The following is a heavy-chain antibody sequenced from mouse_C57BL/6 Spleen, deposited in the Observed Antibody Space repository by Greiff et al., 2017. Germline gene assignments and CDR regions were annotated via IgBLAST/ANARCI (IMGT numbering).Heavy chain of an antibody. CDR1: GYTFTSYW. Sequence: VQRVESGAELVKPGASVKLSCKASGYTFTSYWMQWVKQRPGQGLEWIGEIDPSDSYTNYNQKFKGKATLTVDTSSSTAYMQLSSLTSEDSAVYYCARRQLRLLFDYWGQGTTLTVSS. V-gene: IGHV1-50*01. D-gene: IGHD3-2*02. CDR2: IDPSDSYT. CDR3: ARRQLRLLFDY. J-gene: IGHJ2*01.